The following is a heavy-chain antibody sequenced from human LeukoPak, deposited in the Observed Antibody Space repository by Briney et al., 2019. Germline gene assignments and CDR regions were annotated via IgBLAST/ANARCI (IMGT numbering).Heavy chain of an antibody. D-gene: IGHD3-10*01. Sequence: PSETLSLTCAVYGGPFSGYYWSWIRQPPGKGLEWIGEINHSGSTNYNPSLKSRVTISVDTSKNQFSLKLSSVTAADTAVYYCARGSGRITMVRGGRNWFDPWGQGTLVTVSS. CDR2: INHSGST. CDR1: GGPFSGYY. CDR3: ARGSGRITMVRGGRNWFDP. J-gene: IGHJ5*02. V-gene: IGHV4-34*01.